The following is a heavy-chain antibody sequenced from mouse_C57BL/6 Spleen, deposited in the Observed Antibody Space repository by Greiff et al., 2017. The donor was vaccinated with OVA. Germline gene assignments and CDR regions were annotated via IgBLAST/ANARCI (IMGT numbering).Heavy chain of an antibody. CDR1: GYTFTDYY. CDR3: ARKDYYGNSSGY. Sequence: EVQLQQSGPELVKPGASVTLSCKASGYTFTDYYMNWVKQSHGKSLEWIGDINPNNGGTSYNQKFKGKATLTVDKSSSTAYMELRSLTSEDSAVYYCARKDYYGNSSGYWGKGTTLTVSS. D-gene: IGHD1-1*01. V-gene: IGHV1-26*01. CDR2: INPNNGGT. J-gene: IGHJ2*01.